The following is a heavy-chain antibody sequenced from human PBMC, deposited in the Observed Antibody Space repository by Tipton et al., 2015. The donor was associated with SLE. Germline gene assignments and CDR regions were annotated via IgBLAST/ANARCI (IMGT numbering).Heavy chain of an antibody. J-gene: IGHJ4*02. CDR1: GDSISSYY. Sequence: PGLVKPSGTLSLTCTISGDSISSYYWNWIRQHPGKGLEWIGYIYYSGSTNYNPSLKSRVTISVDTSKNQFSLKLSSVTAADTAVYYCAREQVGVGDFDYWGQGALVTVSS. V-gene: IGHV4-59*01. CDR2: IYYSGST. CDR3: AREQVGVGDFDY. D-gene: IGHD3-16*01.